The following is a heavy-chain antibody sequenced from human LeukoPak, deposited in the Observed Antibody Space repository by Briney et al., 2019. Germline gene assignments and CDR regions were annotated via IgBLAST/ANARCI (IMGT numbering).Heavy chain of an antibody. D-gene: IGHD3-16*01. CDR3: AKEGAYFDY. J-gene: IGHJ4*02. Sequence: PGRSLRLSCAASGFTFSSYGMHWVRQAPGKGPEWVAVISDDRSNKYYADSVKGRFTISRDNSKNTLYLQMNSLRAEDTAVYYCAKEGAYFDYWGQGTLVTVSS. V-gene: IGHV3-30*18. CDR2: ISDDRSNK. CDR1: GFTFSSYG.